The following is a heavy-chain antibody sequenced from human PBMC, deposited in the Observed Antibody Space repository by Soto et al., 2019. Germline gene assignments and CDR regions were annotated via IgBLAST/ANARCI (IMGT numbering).Heavy chain of an antibody. CDR3: ASTMDV. CDR2: ISYDGSNK. CDR1: GFTFSSYA. Sequence: QVQLVESGGGVVQPGRSLRLSCAASGFTFSSYAMHWVRQAPGKGLEWVAVISYDGSNKYYADSVKGRFTISRDNSKNTLYLQMNSLRAADTSVYYCASTMDVCGQGTTVTVSS. V-gene: IGHV3-30-3*01. J-gene: IGHJ6*02.